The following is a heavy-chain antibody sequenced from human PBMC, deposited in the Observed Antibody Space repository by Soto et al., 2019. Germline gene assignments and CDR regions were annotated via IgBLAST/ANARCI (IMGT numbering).Heavy chain of an antibody. Sequence: QVQLQESGPGLVKPSQTLSLTCTVSGCSTSSDHYWCWIRQPPGRGLEWIGNIYYSGNTDYNPSHKSQLAISIDTTKNQSSLKLSSVTAADTAVYFCAREGGEWSDGLYCFDSWGQGSLVTVSS. CDR2: IYYSGNT. V-gene: IGHV4-30-4*01. J-gene: IGHJ4*02. CDR3: AREGGEWSDGLYCFDS. CDR1: GCSTSSDHY. D-gene: IGHD3-3*01.